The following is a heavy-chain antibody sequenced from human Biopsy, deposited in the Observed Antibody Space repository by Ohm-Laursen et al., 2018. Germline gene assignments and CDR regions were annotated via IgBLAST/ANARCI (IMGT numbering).Heavy chain of an antibody. CDR2: IYTGGST. D-gene: IGHD2-15*01. J-gene: IGHJ4*02. CDR1: GFDFSDYS. V-gene: IGHV3-66*01. CDR3: ARAYPPPGRRLVVVAGDFDC. Sequence: GSLRLSCSASGFDFSDYSMSWVRQAPGKGLEWVSVIYTGGSTFYADSVKGRFTISRDKSKNTLYLQMNNLTAEDTAVYYCARAYPPPGRRLVVVAGDFDCWGQGTRVTVSS.